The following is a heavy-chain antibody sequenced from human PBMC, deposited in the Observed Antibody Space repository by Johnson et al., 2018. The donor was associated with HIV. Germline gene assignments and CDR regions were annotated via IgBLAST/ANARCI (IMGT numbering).Heavy chain of an antibody. J-gene: IGHJ3*02. CDR3: TTPRPNWGWNAFEI. D-gene: IGHD7-27*01. Sequence: VHLVASGGGVVQPGRSLRLSCAASGFTFSSYAMHWVRQAPGKGLEWVAVISYDGSNKYYADSVKGRFTISRDNSKNTLYLQMNSLRAEDTAVYYCTTPRPNWGWNAFEIWGRGTMVTVSS. V-gene: IGHV3-30*04. CDR2: ISYDGSNK. CDR1: GFTFSSYA.